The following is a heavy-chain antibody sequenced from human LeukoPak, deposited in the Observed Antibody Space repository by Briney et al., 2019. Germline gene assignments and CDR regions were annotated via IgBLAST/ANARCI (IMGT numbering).Heavy chain of an antibody. CDR1: GFTFSSYA. CDR2: ISGSGGST. D-gene: IGHD3-10*01. Sequence: PGGSLRLSCAASGFTFSSYAMSWVRQAPGKGLEWVSAISGSGGSTYYADSVKGRFTISGDNSKNTLYLQMNSLRAEDTAVYYSAKPRLWFGEFLYYFDYWGQGTLVTVSS. J-gene: IGHJ4*02. CDR3: AKPRLWFGEFLYYFDY. V-gene: IGHV3-23*01.